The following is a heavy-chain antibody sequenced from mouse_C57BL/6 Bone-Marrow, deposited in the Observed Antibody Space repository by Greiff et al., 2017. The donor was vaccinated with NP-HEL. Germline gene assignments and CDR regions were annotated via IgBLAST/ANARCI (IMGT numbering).Heavy chain of an antibody. J-gene: IGHJ2*01. Sequence: EVQLVESGGGLVQPGGSLKLSCAASGFTFSDYYMYWVRQTPEKRLEWVAYISNGGGSTYYPDTVKGRFTISRDNAKNTLYLQMSRLKSEDTAMYYCARHKGSSGSYFDYWGQGTTLTVSS. CDR3: ARHKGSSGSYFDY. D-gene: IGHD3-2*02. CDR2: ISNGGGST. V-gene: IGHV5-12*01. CDR1: GFTFSDYY.